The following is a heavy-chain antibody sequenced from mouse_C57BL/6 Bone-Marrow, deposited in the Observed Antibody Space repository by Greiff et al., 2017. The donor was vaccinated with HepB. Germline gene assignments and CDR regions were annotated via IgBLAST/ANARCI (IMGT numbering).Heavy chain of an antibody. D-gene: IGHD3-2*02. V-gene: IGHV1-64*01. CDR3: ARSGQLRLPHFAY. J-gene: IGHJ3*01. CDR1: GYTFTSYW. Sequence: QVQLQQPGAELVKPGASVKLSCKASGYTFTSYWMHWVKQRPGQGLEWIGMIHPNSGSTNYNEKFTSKATLTVDKSSSTAYMQLSSLTSDDSAVYYGARSGQLRLPHFAYWGQGTLVTVSA. CDR2: IHPNSGST.